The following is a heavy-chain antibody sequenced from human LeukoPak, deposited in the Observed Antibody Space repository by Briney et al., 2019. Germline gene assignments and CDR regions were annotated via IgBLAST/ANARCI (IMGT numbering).Heavy chain of an antibody. CDR2: ISSRSTLI. CDR3: ARVVGGQLERLDY. D-gene: IGHD1-1*01. J-gene: IGHJ4*02. Sequence: AGGSLRLSCAASGFTFSSSSMNWVRQAPGKGLEWVASISSRSTLIYYADSMRGRFTVSRDNAKNSLYLQMNSLRVDDAAVYFCARVVGGQLERLDYWGQGTLVTVSS. V-gene: IGHV3-21*01. CDR1: GFTFSSSS.